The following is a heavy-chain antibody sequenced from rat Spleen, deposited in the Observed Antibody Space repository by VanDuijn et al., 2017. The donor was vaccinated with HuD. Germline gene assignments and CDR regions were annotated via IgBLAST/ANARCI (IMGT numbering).Heavy chain of an antibody. J-gene: IGHJ2*01. D-gene: IGHD1-2*01. V-gene: IGHV5-22*01. Sequence: EVQLAESGGGLGQPGRSLKLSCAASGFTFSDYYMAWVRQAPKKGLEWVASISYEGSSTYYGDSVKGRFTISRDNAKSTLYLQMNSLRSEDTATYYCATGITLVWGRGVMVTVSS. CDR3: ATGITLV. CDR1: GFTFSDYY. CDR2: ISYEGSST.